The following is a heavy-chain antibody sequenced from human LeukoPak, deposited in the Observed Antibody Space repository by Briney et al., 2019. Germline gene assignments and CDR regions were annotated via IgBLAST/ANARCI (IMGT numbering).Heavy chain of an antibody. J-gene: IGHJ4*02. D-gene: IGHD5-18*01. CDR1: GGSISSSSYY. CDR2: IYYSGST. V-gene: IGHV4-39*01. CDR3: ASQNDTAMVTGGPPDQYYFDY. Sequence: SETLSLTCTVSGGSISSSSYYWGWIRQPPGKGLEWIGSIYYSGSTYYNPSLKSRVTISVDTSKNQFSLKLSSVTAADTAVYYCASQNDTAMVTGGPPDQYYFDYWGQGTLVTVSS.